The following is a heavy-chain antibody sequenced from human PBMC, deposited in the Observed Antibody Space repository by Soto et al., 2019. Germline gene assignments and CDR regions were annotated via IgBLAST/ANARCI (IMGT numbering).Heavy chain of an antibody. CDR1: GGTFSSYA. Sequence: ASVKVSCKASGGTFSSYAISWVRQAPGQGLEWMGGIIPIFGTANYAQKFQGRVTITADESTSTAYMELSSLRSEDTAVYYCARWDYDFWSGSPPPLYYYYGMDVWGQGTTVTVSS. CDR2: IIPIFGTA. CDR3: ARWDYDFWSGSPPPLYYYYGMDV. V-gene: IGHV1-69*13. D-gene: IGHD3-3*01. J-gene: IGHJ6*02.